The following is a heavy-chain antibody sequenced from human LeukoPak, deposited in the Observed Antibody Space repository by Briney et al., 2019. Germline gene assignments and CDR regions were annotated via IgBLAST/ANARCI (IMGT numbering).Heavy chain of an antibody. CDR3: AKDYSSGWYSAFDI. J-gene: IGHJ3*02. CDR2: ISWNSGSI. Sequence: GRSLRLSCAASGFTFDDYAMHWVQQAPGKGLEWVSGISWNSGSIGYADSVKGRFTISRDNAKNSLYLQMNSLRAEDTALYYCAKDYSSGWYSAFDIWGQGTMVTVSP. CDR1: GFTFDDYA. V-gene: IGHV3-9*01. D-gene: IGHD6-19*01.